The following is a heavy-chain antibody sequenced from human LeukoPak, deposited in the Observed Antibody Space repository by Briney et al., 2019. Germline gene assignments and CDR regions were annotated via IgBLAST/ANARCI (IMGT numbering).Heavy chain of an antibody. CDR3: ARSSPPRYYSDKSGYYGYYFDY. CDR2: IIPIFGTA. D-gene: IGHD3-22*01. Sequence: ASVKVSCKASGYTFTGYYMHWVRQAPGQGLEWMGGIIPIFGTANYAQKLQGRVTMTTDTSTSTAYMELRSLRSDDTAVYYCARSSPPRYYSDKSGYYGYYFDYWGQGTLVTVSS. J-gene: IGHJ4*02. CDR1: GYTFTGYY. V-gene: IGHV1-18*04.